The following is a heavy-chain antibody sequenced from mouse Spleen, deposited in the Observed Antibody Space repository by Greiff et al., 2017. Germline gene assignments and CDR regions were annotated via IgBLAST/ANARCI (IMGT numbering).Heavy chain of an antibody. CDR3: ARHETGVFAY. V-gene: IGHV5-9*04. Sequence: EVKLVESGGGLVKLGGSLKLSCAASGFTFSSYAMSWVRQTPEKRLEWVATISSGGGNTYYPDSVKGRFTISRDNAKNTLYLQMSSLKSEDTAMYYCARHETGVFAYWGQGTLVTVSA. CDR2: ISSGGGNT. J-gene: IGHJ3*01. CDR1: GFTFSSYA. D-gene: IGHD4-1*01.